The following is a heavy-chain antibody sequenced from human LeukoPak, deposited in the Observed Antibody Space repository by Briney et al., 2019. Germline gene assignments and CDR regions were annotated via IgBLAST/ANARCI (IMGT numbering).Heavy chain of an antibody. V-gene: IGHV3-30*18. Sequence: PGGSLRLSCAASGFTFSSYGMHWVRQAPGKGLEWVAVISYDGSNKYYADSVKGQFTISRDNSKNTLYLQMNSLRAEDTAVYYCAKAGFGSGMVDPWGQGTLVTVSS. J-gene: IGHJ5*02. CDR2: ISYDGSNK. D-gene: IGHD3-10*01. CDR3: AKAGFGSGMVDP. CDR1: GFTFSSYG.